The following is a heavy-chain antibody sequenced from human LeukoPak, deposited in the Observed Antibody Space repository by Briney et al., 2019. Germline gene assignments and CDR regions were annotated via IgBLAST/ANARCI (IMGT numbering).Heavy chain of an antibody. D-gene: IGHD5-18*01. Sequence: SVKVSCKASVGTFSSYAISWVRQAPGQGLKWMGGIIAIFGTANYAQKFQGRVTITADESTSTAYMELSSLRSEDTAVYYCATYTAMVTGTFDYWGQGTLVTVSS. CDR2: IIAIFGTA. CDR1: VGTFSSYA. V-gene: IGHV1-69*01. CDR3: ATYTAMVTGTFDY. J-gene: IGHJ4*02.